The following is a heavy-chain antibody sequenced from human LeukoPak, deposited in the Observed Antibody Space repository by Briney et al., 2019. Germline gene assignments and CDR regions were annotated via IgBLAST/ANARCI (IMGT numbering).Heavy chain of an antibody. J-gene: IGHJ2*01. CDR2: ISSSSSTI. D-gene: IGHD6-19*01. Sequence: AGGSLRLSCAASGFTFSSYSMNWVRQAPGKGLEWVSYISSSSSTIYYADSVKGRFTISRDNAKNSLYLQMNSLRAEDTAVYYCARGQWLVHWYFDLWGRGTLVTVSS. V-gene: IGHV3-48*01. CDR3: ARGQWLVHWYFDL. CDR1: GFTFSSYS.